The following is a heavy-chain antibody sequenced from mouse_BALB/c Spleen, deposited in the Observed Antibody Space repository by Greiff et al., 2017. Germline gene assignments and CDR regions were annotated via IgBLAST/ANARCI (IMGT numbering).Heavy chain of an antibody. CDR1: GYSITSGYY. CDR3: ARDQDYGNWYFDV. V-gene: IGHV3-6*02. Sequence: EVHLVESGPGLVKPSQSLSLTCSVTGYSITSGYYWNWIRQFPGNKLEWMGYISYDGSNNYNPSLKNRISITRDTSKNQFFLKLNSVTTEDTATYYCARDQDYGNWYFDVWGAGTTVTVSS. CDR2: ISYDGSN. D-gene: IGHD2-1*01. J-gene: IGHJ1*01.